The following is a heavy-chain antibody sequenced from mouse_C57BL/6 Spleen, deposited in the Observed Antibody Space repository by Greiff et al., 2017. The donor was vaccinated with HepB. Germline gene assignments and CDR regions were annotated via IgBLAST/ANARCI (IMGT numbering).Heavy chain of an antibody. V-gene: IGHV1-76*01. Sequence: QVQLQQSGAELVRPGASVKLSCKASGYTFTDYYINWVKQRPGQGLEWIARIYPGSGNTYYNEKFKGKATLTAEKSSSTAYMQLSSLTSEDSAVYFCARSQGGNYFDYWGQGTTLTVSS. D-gene: IGHD1-1*02. CDR3: ARSQGGNYFDY. CDR1: GYTFTDYY. J-gene: IGHJ2*01. CDR2: IYPGSGNT.